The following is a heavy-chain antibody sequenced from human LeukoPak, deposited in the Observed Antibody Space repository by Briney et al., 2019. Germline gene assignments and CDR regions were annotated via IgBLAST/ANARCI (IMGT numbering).Heavy chain of an antibody. CDR2: IYSGGAT. V-gene: IGHV3-66*01. D-gene: IGHD4-17*01. CDR3: ARAQQTDFGVGAMDV. CDR1: EFNVSNSF. Sequence: GGSLRLSCTASEFNVSNSFIHWVLQALGKGLEWVSVIYSGGATYFTDSVKGRFSISRDIFKNTVYLQMNSLRVDDTAVFYCARAQQTDFGVGAMDVWGQGTTVTVSS. J-gene: IGHJ6*02.